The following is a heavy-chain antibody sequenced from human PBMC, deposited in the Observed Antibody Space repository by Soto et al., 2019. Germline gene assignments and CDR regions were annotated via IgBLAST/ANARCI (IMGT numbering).Heavy chain of an antibody. J-gene: IGHJ4*02. CDR3: ARDLALAGNY. Sequence: WGSLLLYCASFVFTFSIYAMDWVRQTQEKGLEWVSSISGTSSYTHYSDSVKGRFTISRDNANKSLFLQMNSLRAEDTSTYYCARDLALAGNYWGQGVMVTVSS. CDR1: VFTFSIYA. CDR2: ISGTSSYT. V-gene: IGHV3-21*01. D-gene: IGHD6-19*01.